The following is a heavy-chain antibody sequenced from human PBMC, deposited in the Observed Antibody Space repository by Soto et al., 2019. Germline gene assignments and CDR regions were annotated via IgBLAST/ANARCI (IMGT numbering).Heavy chain of an antibody. D-gene: IGHD5-12*01. CDR1: GGSISSGGYS. J-gene: IGHJ4*02. Sequence: SETLSLTCTVSGGSISSGGYSWCWIRQPPRKGLEWIGYIYHSGSTYYHPSLKGRVTIFVYRSKDQFSLKLGFGTAADTAGEYCAARCGLPRYCWDQGTLVSVSS. V-gene: IGHV4-30-2*01. CDR2: IYHSGST. CDR3: AARCGLPRYC.